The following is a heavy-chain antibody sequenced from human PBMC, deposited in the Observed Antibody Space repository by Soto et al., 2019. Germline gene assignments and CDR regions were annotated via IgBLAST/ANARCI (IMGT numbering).Heavy chain of an antibody. Sequence: GASVKVSCKASGYTFTSGGISWVRQAPVQGLEWRGWISAYNGNTNYAQKLQGRVTTTTDTSTSTAYMELRSLRSDDTAVYYCARDANGGYGMDVWGQGTTVTVSS. J-gene: IGHJ6*02. CDR1: GYTFTSGG. V-gene: IGHV1-18*01. CDR2: ISAYNGNT. CDR3: ARDANGGYGMDV. D-gene: IGHD3-10*01.